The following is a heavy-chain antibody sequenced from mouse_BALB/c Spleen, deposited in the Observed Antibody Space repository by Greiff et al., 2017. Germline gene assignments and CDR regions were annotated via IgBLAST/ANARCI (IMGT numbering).Heavy chain of an antibody. J-gene: IGHJ4*01. CDR3: HYDGDPYAMEY. V-gene: IGHV14-3*02. CDR1: GFNIKDTY. CDR2: IDPANGNT. Sequence: EVQLQQSGAELVKPGASVKLSCTASGFNIKDTYMHWVKQRPEQGLEWIGRIDPANGNTKYDPKFQGKATITADTSSNTAYLQLSSLTSEDTAVYYGHYDGDPYAMEYWGEGTSVTVSS. D-gene: IGHD2-3*01.